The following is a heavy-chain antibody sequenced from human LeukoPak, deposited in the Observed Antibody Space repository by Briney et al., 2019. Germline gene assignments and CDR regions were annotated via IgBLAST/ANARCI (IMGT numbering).Heavy chain of an antibody. CDR1: GDRVSSNSAA. V-gene: IGHV6-1*01. J-gene: IGHJ6*02. CDR3: ARVSSGILTGYYTYYHGMDV. D-gene: IGHD3-9*01. CDR2: TYYRSKWYN. Sequence: SQTLSLTCAISGDRVSSNSAAWNWIRRSPSRGLEWLGRTYYRSKWYNDYAVSVKSRIIINPDTSKNHFSLQLNSVTPEDTAVYYCARVSSGILTGYYTYYHGMDVWGQGTTVSVSS.